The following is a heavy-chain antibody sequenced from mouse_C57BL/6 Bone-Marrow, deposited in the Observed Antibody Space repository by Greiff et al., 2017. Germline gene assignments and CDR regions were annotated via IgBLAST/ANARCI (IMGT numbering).Heavy chain of an antibody. D-gene: IGHD2-4*01. J-gene: IGHJ2*01. CDR2: INPYNGDT. V-gene: IGHV1-20*01. CDR1: GYSFTGYF. CDR3: ARRGYDYDFYYFDY. Sequence: EVQLQQSGPELVKPGDSVKISCKASGYSFTGYFMNWVMQSHGKSLEWIGRINPYNGDTFYNQKFKGKDTLTVDKSSSTAHMELRSLTSEDSAVYYCARRGYDYDFYYFDYWGQGTTLTVSS.